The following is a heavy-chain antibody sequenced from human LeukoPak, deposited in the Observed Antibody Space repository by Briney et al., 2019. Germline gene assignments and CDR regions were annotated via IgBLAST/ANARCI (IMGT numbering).Heavy chain of an antibody. V-gene: IGHV1-18*01. CDR1: GYTFTSYD. CDR3: ARDFSNTSGFKVMLDY. CDR2: ISAYNGDT. Sequence: AASVKVSCKASGYTFTSYDINWVRQATGQGLEWMGWISAYNGDTKFAQKFQGRVTMTTDASTSTAYMELRSLTSDDTAVYYCARDFSNTSGFKVMLDYWGQGSLVTVSS. D-gene: IGHD3-22*01. J-gene: IGHJ4*02.